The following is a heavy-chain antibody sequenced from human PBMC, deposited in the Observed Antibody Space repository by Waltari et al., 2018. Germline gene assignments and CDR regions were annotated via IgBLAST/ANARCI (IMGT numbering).Heavy chain of an antibody. Sequence: QVQLVESGGGVVQPGGSLRLSCAASGFTFSSYGMHWVRQAPGKGLEWVAFIRYDGSNKYYADSVKGRFTISRDNSKNTLYLQMNSLRAEDTAVYYCANGGWVEYSGYGFFWGQGTLVTVSS. D-gene: IGHD5-12*01. CDR3: ANGGWVEYSGYGFF. CDR2: IRYDGSNK. J-gene: IGHJ4*02. V-gene: IGHV3-30*02. CDR1: GFTFSSYG.